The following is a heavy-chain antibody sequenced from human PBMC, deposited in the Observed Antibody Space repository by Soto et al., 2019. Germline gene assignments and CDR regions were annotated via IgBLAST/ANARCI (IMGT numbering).Heavy chain of an antibody. CDR3: ARGGRIGTPPDY. V-gene: IGHV5-51*01. CDR2: IFPDDSDT. J-gene: IGHJ4*02. D-gene: IGHD1-7*01. CDR1: GYNFGAYW. Sequence: PWESLKISCQGSGYNFGAYWIGWVRQMPGKGLEWMGIIFPDDSDTRYRPSFQAQLTISVDSSINTAYSQCSSMKASDTAMYFCARGGRIGTPPDYWGQGTQVTVSS.